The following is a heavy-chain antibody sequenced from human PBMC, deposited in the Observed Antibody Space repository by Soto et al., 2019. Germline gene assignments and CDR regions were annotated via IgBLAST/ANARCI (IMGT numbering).Heavy chain of an antibody. CDR3: ARDGFGDYDSGVYFYYYGMDG. J-gene: IGHJ6*02. CDR1: GFTFSSYG. CDR2: IWYDGSNK. D-gene: IGHD4-17*01. V-gene: IGHV3-33*01. Sequence: QVQLVESGGGVVQPGRSLRLSCAASGFTFSSYGMHWVRQAPGKGLEWVAVIWYDGSNKYYADSVKGRFTISRDNSKNTLYLQMNSLRAEETAVYYWARDGFGDYDSGVYFYYYGMDGWGQGTTVTVSS.